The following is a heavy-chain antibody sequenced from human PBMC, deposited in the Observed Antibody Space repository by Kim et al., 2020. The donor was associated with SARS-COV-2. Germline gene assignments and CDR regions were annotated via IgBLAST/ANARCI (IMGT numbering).Heavy chain of an antibody. CDR2: IYFTGSV. CDR3: ARVGFYYGSGRGYLDH. CDR1: GVSMDNEY. D-gene: IGHD3-10*01. J-gene: IGHJ4*02. V-gene: IGHV4-59*04. Sequence: SETLSLTCSVSGVSMDNEYWAWIRQTPGKGLEWLGSIYFTGSVYYNPSLNSRIKLSIETATSWFSLSLTSVTAADTASYYCARVGFYYGSGRGYLDHWGRGILVTVSS.